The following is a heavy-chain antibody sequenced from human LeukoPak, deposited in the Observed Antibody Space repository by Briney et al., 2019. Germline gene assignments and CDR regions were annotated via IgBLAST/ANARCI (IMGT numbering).Heavy chain of an antibody. Sequence: SETLSLTCTVSGGSISSSSYYWGWIRQPPGKGLEWIGRIYYSGSTYYNPSLKSRLTISVEPSKNTFSRKLSSVTAADPAVYYCARQTNACSSTSCYEVHWFDPWGQGTLVTVSS. J-gene: IGHJ5*02. CDR1: GGSISSSSYY. CDR3: ARQTNACSSTSCYEVHWFDP. CDR2: IYYSGST. D-gene: IGHD2-2*01. V-gene: IGHV4-39*01.